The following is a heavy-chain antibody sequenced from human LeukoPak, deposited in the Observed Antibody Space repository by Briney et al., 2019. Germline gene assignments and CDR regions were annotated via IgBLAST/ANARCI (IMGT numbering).Heavy chain of an antibody. CDR3: AKDMRAIFGVAEGWGFDY. V-gene: IGHV3-48*04. CDR2: ISSSSSTI. Sequence: GGSLRLSCAASGFTFSSYSMDWVRQAPGTGLEWVSYISSSSSTIYYADSVKGRFTISRDNAKNSLYLQMNSLRAEDMALYYCAKDMRAIFGVAEGWGFDYWGQGTLVTVSS. CDR1: GFTFSSYS. J-gene: IGHJ4*02. D-gene: IGHD3-3*01.